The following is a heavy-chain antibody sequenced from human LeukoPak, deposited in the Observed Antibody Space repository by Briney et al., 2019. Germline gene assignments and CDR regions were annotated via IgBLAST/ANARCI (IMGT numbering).Heavy chain of an antibody. CDR2: ISDSGDYT. J-gene: IGHJ4*02. D-gene: IGHD2-8*01. V-gene: IGHV3-23*01. Sequence: PGGSLRLSCAASGFTFSSYAMSWVCQAPGQGLEWVSVISDSGDYTSYADSVRGRFTISRDNSRNTLYLQMISLRPEDTAVYYCAKDTSIGKYCTNGVCSPFDYWGQGTLVTVSS. CDR1: GFTFSSYA. CDR3: AKDTSIGKYCTNGVCSPFDY.